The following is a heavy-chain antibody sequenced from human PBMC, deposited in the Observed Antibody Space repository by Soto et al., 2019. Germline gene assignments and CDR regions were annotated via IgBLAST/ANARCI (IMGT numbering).Heavy chain of an antibody. CDR3: ARGGDVLRYFDWLFTAFDY. Sequence: GGSLRLSCAASGFTFSSYAMHWVRQAPGKGLEYVSAISSNGGSTYYANSVKGRFTISRDNSKNTLYLQMGSLRAEDMAVYYCARGGDVLRYFDWLFTAFDYWGQGTLVTVSS. CDR1: GFTFSSYA. CDR2: ISSNGGST. D-gene: IGHD3-9*01. V-gene: IGHV3-64*01. J-gene: IGHJ4*02.